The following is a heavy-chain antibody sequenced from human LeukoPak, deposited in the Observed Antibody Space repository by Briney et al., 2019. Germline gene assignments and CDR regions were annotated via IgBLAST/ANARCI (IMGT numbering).Heavy chain of an antibody. CDR1: GFTFTGYY. V-gene: IGHV1-2*02. J-gene: IGHJ6*02. D-gene: IGHD4-17*01. CDR2: INPNSGGT. Sequence: GASVKVSCKASGFTFTGYYMHWVRQAPGQGLEWLGWINPNSGGTNYAQKFQGRVTMTRDTSISTAYMELSRLRSDDTAVYYCARRGPTTGPYYGMDVWGQGTTVTVSS. CDR3: ARRGPTTGPYYGMDV.